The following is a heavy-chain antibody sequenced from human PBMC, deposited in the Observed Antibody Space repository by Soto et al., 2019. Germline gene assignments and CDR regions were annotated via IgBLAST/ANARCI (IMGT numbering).Heavy chain of an antibody. CDR3: ARYRHCSGDSCNYYYIMDV. CDR2: IIPIFGTA. V-gene: IGHV1-69*13. Sequence: GPSVKVSCKDSGGTFSSYAMSWVRQAHRQGLEWMGGIIPIFGTANYAQTFQGRVTITADESTSTAYMELSSLRSDDTAVYFCARYRHCSGDSCNYYYIMDVWGQGTTVTVSS. D-gene: IGHD2-15*01. CDR1: GGTFSSYA. J-gene: IGHJ6*02.